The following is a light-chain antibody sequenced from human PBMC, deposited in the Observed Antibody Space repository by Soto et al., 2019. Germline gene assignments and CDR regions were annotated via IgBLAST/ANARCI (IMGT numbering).Light chain of an antibody. J-gene: IGLJ2*01. V-gene: IGLV1-47*01. CDR2: KKD. CDR1: SSNIGTNS. Sequence: QSVLTQPPSASETPGQRVTISCSGSSSNIGTNSVYWYQHLPGTAPKLLIYKKDQRPSGVPDRFSGSRSGTSASLAISGLRSEDEADCYCASWDDSLSGVVFGGGTKLTVL. CDR3: ASWDDSLSGVV.